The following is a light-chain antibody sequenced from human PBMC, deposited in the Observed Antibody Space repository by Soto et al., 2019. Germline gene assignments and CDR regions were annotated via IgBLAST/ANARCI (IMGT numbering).Light chain of an antibody. J-gene: IGLJ1*01. V-gene: IGLV2-8*01. CDR1: SRDVGGYNY. CDR3: SSYAGSNNYV. CDR2: AVS. Sequence: QSVLTQPPSASGSPGQSVTISCTGTSRDVGGYNYVSWYQQYPGKAPKLMIYAVSKRPSGVPDRFSGSKSGNTASLTVSGLQAEDEADYYCSSYAGSNNYVFGSGTKVTVL.